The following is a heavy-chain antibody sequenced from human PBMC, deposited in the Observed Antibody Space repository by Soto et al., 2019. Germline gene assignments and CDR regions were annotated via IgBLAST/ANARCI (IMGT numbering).Heavy chain of an antibody. J-gene: IGHJ6*02. Sequence: GASVKVSCKASQSTFPNFYLHLFLQAPVQLPEWMGWINNGGGTIYAQKFQGRLTMTTDTSISTASMELTRLTSDDTAIYYCARGDSTDCSNGVCSFFYNHDMDVWGQGTTVTVSS. CDR3: ARGDSTDCSNGVCSFFYNHDMDV. V-gene: IGHV1-2*02. CDR1: QSTFPNFY. CDR2: INNGGGT. D-gene: IGHD2-8*01.